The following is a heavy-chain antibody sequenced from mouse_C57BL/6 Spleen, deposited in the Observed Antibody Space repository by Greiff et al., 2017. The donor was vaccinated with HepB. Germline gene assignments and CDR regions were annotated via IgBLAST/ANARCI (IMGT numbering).Heavy chain of an antibody. J-gene: IGHJ4*01. CDR3: ARGGGSRYYYAMDY. D-gene: IGHD1-1*01. CDR2: INPNNGGT. V-gene: IGHV1-22*01. Sequence: VQLQQSGPELVKPGASVKMSCKASGYTFTDYNMHWVKQSHGKSLEWIGYINPNNGGTSYNQKFKGKATLTVNKSSSTAYMELRSLTSEDSAVYYCARGGGSRYYYAMDYWGQGTSVTVSS. CDR1: GYTFTDYN.